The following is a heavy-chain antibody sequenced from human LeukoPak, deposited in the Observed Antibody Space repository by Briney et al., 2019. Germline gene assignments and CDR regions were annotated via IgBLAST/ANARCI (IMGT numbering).Heavy chain of an antibody. V-gene: IGHV3-53*01. CDR3: ARDSEYSYGYDFDY. D-gene: IGHD5-18*01. J-gene: IGHJ4*02. Sequence: GGSLRLSCAASGFTVSSYYVSWVRQAPGKGLEWVSVIYGGGSTYYADPVKGRFTISGDNSKNTLYLQMNNLRVEDTALYYCARDSEYSYGYDFDYWGQGTLVTVSS. CDR1: GFTVSSYY. CDR2: IYGGGST.